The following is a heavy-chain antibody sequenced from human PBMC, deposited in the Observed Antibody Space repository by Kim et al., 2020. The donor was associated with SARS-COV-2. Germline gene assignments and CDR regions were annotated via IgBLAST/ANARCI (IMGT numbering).Heavy chain of an antibody. CDR2: ISGDGGST. V-gene: IGHV3-43*02. CDR1: GFTFDDYA. D-gene: IGHD3-22*01. Sequence: GGSLRLSCAASGFTFDDYAMHWVRQAPGKGLEWVSLISGDGGSTYYADSVKGRFTISRDNSKNSLYLQMNSLRTEDTALYYCAKAPAEDYYDSSGYYPQHWGQGTLVTVSS. CDR3: AKAPAEDYYDSSGYYPQH. J-gene: IGHJ1*01.